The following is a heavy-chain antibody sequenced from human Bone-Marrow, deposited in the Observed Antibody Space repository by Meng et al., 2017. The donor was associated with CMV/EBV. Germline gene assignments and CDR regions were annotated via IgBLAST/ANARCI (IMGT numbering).Heavy chain of an antibody. D-gene: IGHD3-16*01. Sequence: GGSRRLSCAASGFTFDNYGIHWVRQTPGKGLEWVAFIRHDGTNRYYGDSVKGRFTISRDNSKSTVYLQMNSLRPEETAVKYCAKDLLLFGGANAYSDSWGQGKLVTVSS. V-gene: IGHV3-30*02. J-gene: IGHJ4*02. CDR2: IRHDGTNR. CDR3: AKDLLLFGGANAYSDS. CDR1: GFTFDNYG.